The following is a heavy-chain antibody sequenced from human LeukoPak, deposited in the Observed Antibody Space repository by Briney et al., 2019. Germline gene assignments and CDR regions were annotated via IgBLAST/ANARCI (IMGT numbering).Heavy chain of an antibody. CDR1: GSTTFSRSW. D-gene: IGHD6-6*01. J-gene: IGHJ4*02. CDR2: IKDDGSDT. V-gene: IGHV3-74*03. Sequence: GGSLRLSCAASGSTTFSRSWMHWVRQAPGKGLVWVSGIKDDGSDTTYADSVKGRFTISRDNAEDTLYLQMHSLRVEDTALYYCAKLANRLSSDDYWGQGTLVTVSS. CDR3: AKLANRLSSDDY.